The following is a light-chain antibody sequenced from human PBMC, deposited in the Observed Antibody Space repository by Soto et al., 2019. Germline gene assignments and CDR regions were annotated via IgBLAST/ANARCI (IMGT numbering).Light chain of an antibody. CDR1: SSNIGSDY. CDR2: END. Sequence: QSVLTQPPSVSAAPGQKVTISCPGSSSNIGSDYVSWSQQLPGTAPKLLIYENDKRPSGIPDRFSGSKSGTSATLDITGLQTGDEADYYCGTWDSSLSAYVFGTGTKVTVL. CDR3: GTWDSSLSAYV. J-gene: IGLJ1*01. V-gene: IGLV1-51*02.